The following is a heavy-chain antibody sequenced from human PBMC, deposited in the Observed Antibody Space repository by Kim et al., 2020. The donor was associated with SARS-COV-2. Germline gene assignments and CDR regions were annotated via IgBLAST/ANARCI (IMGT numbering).Heavy chain of an antibody. CDR2: ITPSSTYT. CDR3: ARHTLDIFGFDI. D-gene: IGHD3-3*02. V-gene: IGHV3-11*06. Sequence: GGSLRLSCAASGFTFSDYYISWLRQAPGKGPEWVSYITPSSTYTNYADSVKGRFTISRDNAKNSLYLQMNSLRAEDTAVFYCARHTLDIFGFDIWGQGT. CDR1: GFTFSDYY. J-gene: IGHJ3*02.